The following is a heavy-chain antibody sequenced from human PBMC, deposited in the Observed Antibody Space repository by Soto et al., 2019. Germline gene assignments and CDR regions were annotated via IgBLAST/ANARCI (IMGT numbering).Heavy chain of an antibody. CDR3: ARVFELRGYYYGSGSLNWLDP. Sequence: SETLSLTCAVSGYSISSGYYWGWIRQPPGKGLEWIGSIYHSGSTYYNPSLKSRVTISVDTSKNQFSLKLSSVTAADTAVYYCARVFELRGYYYGSGSLNWLDPWGQGTLVTVSS. V-gene: IGHV4-38-2*01. D-gene: IGHD3-10*01. CDR1: GYSISSGYY. CDR2: IYHSGST. J-gene: IGHJ5*02.